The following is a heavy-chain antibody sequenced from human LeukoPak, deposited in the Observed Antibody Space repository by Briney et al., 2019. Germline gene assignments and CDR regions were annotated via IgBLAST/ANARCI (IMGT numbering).Heavy chain of an antibody. Sequence: SVTLSLTCTVSGGSIISYYWSWVRQPAGKGLEWIGRIYPSGSTEYNTPLKSRVTMSVDMSKKQFSLKLTSVTAADTAVYYCARLKFYDSTGYTPGYYMDVWGKGTTVTVSS. V-gene: IGHV4-4*07. CDR3: ARLKFYDSTGYTPGYYMDV. J-gene: IGHJ6*03. D-gene: IGHD3-22*01. CDR2: IYPSGST. CDR1: GGSIISYY.